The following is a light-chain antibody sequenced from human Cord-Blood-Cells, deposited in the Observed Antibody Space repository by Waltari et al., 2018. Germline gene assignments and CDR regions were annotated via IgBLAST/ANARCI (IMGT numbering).Light chain of an antibody. V-gene: IGLV1-47*01. Sequence: QSVLTQPPSASGPPGQRVTISCSGSSSNNGTNYVYWYQQLPGTAPKLLIYRNNQRPSGVPDRFSGSKSVTSASLAISGLRSEDEADYYCAAWDDSLSGVVFGGGTKLTVL. CDR2: RNN. J-gene: IGLJ2*01. CDR3: AAWDDSLSGVV. CDR1: SSNNGTNY.